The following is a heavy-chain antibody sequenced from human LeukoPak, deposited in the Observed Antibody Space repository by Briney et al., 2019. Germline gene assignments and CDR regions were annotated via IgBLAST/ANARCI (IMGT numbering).Heavy chain of an antibody. J-gene: IGHJ4*02. D-gene: IGHD6-19*01. Sequence: PGGSLRLSCAASGFAFSSSEMNWVRQAPGRGPEWLSYISSSGDTIYYAESLQGRFTISRDNAKNSLYLQMNRLRAEDTAVYFCTRDRASNGWQNWGQGTLVTVSS. CDR1: GFAFSSSE. V-gene: IGHV3-48*03. CDR2: ISSSGDTI. CDR3: TRDRASNGWQN.